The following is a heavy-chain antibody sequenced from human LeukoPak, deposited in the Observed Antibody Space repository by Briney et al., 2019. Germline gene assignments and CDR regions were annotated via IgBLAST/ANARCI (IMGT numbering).Heavy chain of an antibody. CDR3: ARGGIKLDP. CDR2: IYYSGST. Sequence: SETLSLTCTVSGGSISSYYWSWIRQPPGKGLEWIGYIYYSGSTYYNPSLKSRVTISVDTSKNQFSLKLSSVTAADTAVYYCARGGIKLDPWGQGTLVTVSS. V-gene: IGHV4-59*08. CDR1: GGSISSYY. D-gene: IGHD3-16*01. J-gene: IGHJ5*02.